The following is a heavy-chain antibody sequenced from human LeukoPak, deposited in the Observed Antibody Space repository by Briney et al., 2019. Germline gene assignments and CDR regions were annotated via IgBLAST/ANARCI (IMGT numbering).Heavy chain of an antibody. CDR2: IYYSGST. V-gene: IGHV4-59*08. J-gene: IGHJ1*01. CDR3: ARVDYGSGSYYPTEYFQH. CDR1: GGSFSGYC. Sequence: SETLSLTCAVYGGSFSGYCWSWIRQPPGKGLEWIGYIYYSGSTNYNPSLKSRVTISVDTSKNQFSLKLSSVTAADTAVYYCARVDYGSGSYYPTEYFQHWGQGTLVTVSS. D-gene: IGHD3-10*01.